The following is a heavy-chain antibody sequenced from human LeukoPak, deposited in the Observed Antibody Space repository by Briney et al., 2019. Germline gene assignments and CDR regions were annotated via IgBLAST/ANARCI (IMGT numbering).Heavy chain of an antibody. CDR2: INTDGTNT. Sequence: GGSLRLSCAASGCTFSSYWMHWVRQVPGKGLVWVSRINTDGTNTTYADSVKGRFTMSRDNAKSRLYLQMNSLRAEDTAVYYCARGYSGTYRVDYWGQGTLVTVSS. D-gene: IGHD1-26*01. CDR3: ARGYSGTYRVDY. CDR1: GCTFSSYW. J-gene: IGHJ4*02. V-gene: IGHV3-74*01.